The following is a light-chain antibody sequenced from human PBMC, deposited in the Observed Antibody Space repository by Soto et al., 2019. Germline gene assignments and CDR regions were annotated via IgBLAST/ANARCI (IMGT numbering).Light chain of an antibody. V-gene: IGKV1-17*01. CDR2: AAS. J-gene: IGKJ4*01. CDR3: LHHNSYPLT. CDR1: QDIRND. Sequence: INMPQSPSSLSASVGDRGTITCRASQDIRNDLGWYQQKPGKAPKRLIYAASRLQSGVPSRFSGSGSRKALNLTITSLQPEDFATYYCLHHNSYPLTYGGGTRVEI.